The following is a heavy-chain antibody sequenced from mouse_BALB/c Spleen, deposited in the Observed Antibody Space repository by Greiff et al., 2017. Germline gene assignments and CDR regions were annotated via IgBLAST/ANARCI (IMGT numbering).Heavy chain of an antibody. J-gene: IGHJ2*01. V-gene: IGHV1-14*01. CDR2: INPYNDGT. Sequence: EVQLQQSGPELVKPGASVKMSCKASGYTFTSYVMHWVKQKPGQGLEWIGYINPYNDGTKYNEKFKGKATLTSDKSSSTAYMELRSLTSEDSAVYYCTTGGPHFDYWGQGTTLTVSS. CDR3: TTGGPHFDY. CDR1: GYTFTSYV. D-gene: IGHD3-3*01.